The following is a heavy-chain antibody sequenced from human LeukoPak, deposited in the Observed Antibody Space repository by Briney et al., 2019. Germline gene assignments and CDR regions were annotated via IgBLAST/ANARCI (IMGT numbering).Heavy chain of an antibody. J-gene: IGHJ4*02. V-gene: IGHV3-30*03. CDR1: GFTFSSYW. CDR3: AREYGSIDY. D-gene: IGHD4-17*01. Sequence: GGSLRLSCAASGFTFSSYWMSWVRQAPGKGLEWVAVISYDGSNKYYADSVKGRFTISRDNSKNSLYLQMNSLRAEDTAVYYCAREYGSIDYWGQGTLVTVSS. CDR2: ISYDGSNK.